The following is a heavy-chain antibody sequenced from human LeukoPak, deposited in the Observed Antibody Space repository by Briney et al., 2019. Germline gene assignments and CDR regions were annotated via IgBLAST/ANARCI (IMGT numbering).Heavy chain of an antibody. CDR3: ARLFVSSWFDP. D-gene: IGHD3-16*02. CDR1: GYSISSGYY. Sequence: SETLSLTCAVSGYSISSGYYWGWIRQPQGKGLEWIGSIYHSGSTYYNPSLKSRVTISVDTSKNQFSLKLSSVTAADTAVYYCARLFVSSWFDPWGQGTLVTVSS. V-gene: IGHV4-38-2*01. J-gene: IGHJ5*02. CDR2: IYHSGST.